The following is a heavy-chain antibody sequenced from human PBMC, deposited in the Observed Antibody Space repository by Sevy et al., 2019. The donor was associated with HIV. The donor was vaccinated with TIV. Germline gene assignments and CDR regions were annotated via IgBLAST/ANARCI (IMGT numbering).Heavy chain of an antibody. CDR1: GGSISSGRYY. J-gene: IGHJ4*02. Sequence: SETLSLTCTVSGGSISSGRYYWGWIRQPAGKGLEWIGRFDTSGGTNYNPSLNSRVIISVDTSKNQFFLKLTSVTAADTAVYYCVDDSDQWGQGILVTVSS. CDR2: FDTSGGT. D-gene: IGHD3-3*01. CDR3: VDDSDQ. V-gene: IGHV4-61*02.